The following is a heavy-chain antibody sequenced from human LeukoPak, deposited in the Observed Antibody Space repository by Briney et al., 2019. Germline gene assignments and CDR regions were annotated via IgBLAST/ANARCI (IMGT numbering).Heavy chain of an antibody. CDR2: INHSGST. J-gene: IGHJ4*02. CDR1: GGSISSYY. Sequence: PSETLSLTCTVSGGSISSYYWSWIRQPPGKGLEWIGEINHSGSTNYNPSLKSRVTISVDTSKNQFSLKLSSVTAADTAVYYCARHNRYCSSTSCYTTRIDYWGQGTLVTVSS. V-gene: IGHV4-34*01. D-gene: IGHD2-2*02. CDR3: ARHNRYCSSTSCYTTRIDY.